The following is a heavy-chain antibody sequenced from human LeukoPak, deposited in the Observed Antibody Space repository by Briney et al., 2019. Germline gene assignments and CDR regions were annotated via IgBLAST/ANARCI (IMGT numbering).Heavy chain of an antibody. CDR2: INPRSGGT. J-gene: IGHJ4*02. D-gene: IGHD6-6*01. Sequence: ASVKVSCKASGYTFIGYYMHWVRQAPGQGLEWMGWINPRSGGTKYAQKYQGRITMTRDTSIDTGYIEVTSLTYDDTAVFFCTREPLSGQLVPYDYWGQGTVVTVSS. CDR1: GYTFIGYY. V-gene: IGHV1-2*02. CDR3: TREPLSGQLVPYDY.